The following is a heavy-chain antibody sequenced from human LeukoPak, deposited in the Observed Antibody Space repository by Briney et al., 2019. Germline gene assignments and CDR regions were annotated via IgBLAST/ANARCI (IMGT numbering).Heavy chain of an antibody. V-gene: IGHV3-33*03. CDR2: IWHDGSDI. J-gene: IGHJ5*02. CDR3: VKDHLVRGVMAS. CDR1: GFVFSTSV. D-gene: IGHD3-10*01. Sequence: PGRSLGLSCAASGFVFSTSVMHWVRQATGKGLEWVALIWHDGSDIYYSDSVKGRFTISRDNSKNTLYLQTHSLTTEDTAVYYCVKDHLVRGVMASWGQGTLVTVSS.